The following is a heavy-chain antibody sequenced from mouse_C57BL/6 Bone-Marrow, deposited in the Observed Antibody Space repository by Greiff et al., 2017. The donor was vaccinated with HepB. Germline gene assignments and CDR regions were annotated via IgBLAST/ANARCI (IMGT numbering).Heavy chain of an antibody. CDR1: EYEFPSHD. CDR2: INSDGGST. D-gene: IGHD2-4*01. Sequence: EVKLMESGGGLVQPGESLKLSCESNEYEFPSHDMSWVRKTPGKRLELVAAINSDGGSTYYPDTMERRFIISRDNTKKTLYLQMSSLRSEDTALYYCARWGITTRYAMDYWGQGTSVTVSS. CDR3: ARWGITTRYAMDY. V-gene: IGHV5-2*01. J-gene: IGHJ4*01.